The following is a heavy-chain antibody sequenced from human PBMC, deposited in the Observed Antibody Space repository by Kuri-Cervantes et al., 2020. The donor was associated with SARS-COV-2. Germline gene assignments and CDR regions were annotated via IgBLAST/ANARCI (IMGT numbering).Heavy chain of an antibody. Sequence: SETLSLTCTVSGYSISSGYYWGWIRQPPGKGLEWIGSIYHSGSTYYNPSLKSRVTISVDTSKNQFSLRLSSVTAADTGVYYCARASTTIYGVLIALFSSNAFGIWSQGTMVTVSS. J-gene: IGHJ3*02. V-gene: IGHV4-38-2*02. D-gene: IGHD3-3*01. CDR1: GYSISSGYY. CDR2: IYHSGST. CDR3: ARASTTIYGVLIALFSSNAFGI.